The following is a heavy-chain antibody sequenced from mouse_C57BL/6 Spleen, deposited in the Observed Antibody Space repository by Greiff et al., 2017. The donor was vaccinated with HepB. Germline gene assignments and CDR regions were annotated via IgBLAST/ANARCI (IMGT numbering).Heavy chain of an antibody. J-gene: IGHJ3*01. CDR3: AREEHYQDWFAY. CDR1: GYTFTSYW. Sequence: VQLKEPGAELVKPGASVKLSCKASGYTFTSYWMHWVKQRPGRGLEWIGRIDPNSGGTKYNEKFKSKATLTVDKPSSTAYMQLSSLTSEDSAVYYCAREEHYQDWFAYWGQGTLVTVSA. D-gene: IGHD1-2*01. V-gene: IGHV1-72*01. CDR2: IDPNSGGT.